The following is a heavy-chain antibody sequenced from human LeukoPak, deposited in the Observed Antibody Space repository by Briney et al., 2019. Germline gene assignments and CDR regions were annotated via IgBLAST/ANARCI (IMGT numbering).Heavy chain of an antibody. D-gene: IGHD6-13*01. CDR2: IYHSGST. J-gene: IGHJ5*02. V-gene: IGHV4-4*02. CDR1: GGSISSSNW. Sequence: SETLSLTCAVSGGSISSSNWWSWVRQPPGKGLEWIGEIYHSGSTNYNPSLKSRVTISVDKSKNQFSLKLSSVTAADTAVYYCAREGIAAAGTKNWFDPWGQGTLVTVSS. CDR3: AREGIAAAGTKNWFDP.